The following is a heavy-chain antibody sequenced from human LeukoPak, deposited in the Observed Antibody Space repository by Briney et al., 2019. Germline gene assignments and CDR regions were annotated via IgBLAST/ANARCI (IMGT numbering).Heavy chain of an antibody. CDR3: ARLRKDIVVVPAASDAFDI. CDR1: GYSISSGYY. J-gene: IGHJ3*02. D-gene: IGHD2-2*01. V-gene: IGHV4-38-2*01. CDR2: IYHSGST. Sequence: SETLSLTCAVSGYSISSGYYWGWIRQPPGKGLEWIGSIYHSGSTYYNPSLKSRVTISVDTSKNQFSLKLSSVTAADTAVYYCARLRKDIVVVPAASDAFDIWGQGTMVTISS.